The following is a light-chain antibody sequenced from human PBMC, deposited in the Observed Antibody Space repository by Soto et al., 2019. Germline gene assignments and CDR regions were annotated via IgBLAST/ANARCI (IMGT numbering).Light chain of an antibody. V-gene: IGKV1-39*01. Sequence: DIPMTQSPSSLSASVGDRVTITCRASQSISTYLNWYQQKQGKAPMLLIYAASTLQSGVPSRFRGSGSGADFTLTISSLQPEDVATYYCQQGYNTPVTFGPGTKVHI. CDR1: QSISTY. CDR2: AAS. J-gene: IGKJ3*01. CDR3: QQGYNTPVT.